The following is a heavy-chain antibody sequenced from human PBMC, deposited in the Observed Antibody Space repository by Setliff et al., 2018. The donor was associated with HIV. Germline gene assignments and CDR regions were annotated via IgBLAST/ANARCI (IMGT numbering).Heavy chain of an antibody. CDR2: VLYNGGT. Sequence: PSETLSLTCTIYGGSFSGNHWSWIRQSPGNGLEWIGEVLYNGGTRYNPSLKSRVTMSVDTSKNRFSLKLSSVTAFDTAVYYCAKTVVGDSYALPNDAFDIWGQGTMVTVSS. CDR1: GGSFSGNH. D-gene: IGHD3-16*01. J-gene: IGHJ3*02. CDR3: AKTVVGDSYALPNDAFDI. V-gene: IGHV4-34*12.